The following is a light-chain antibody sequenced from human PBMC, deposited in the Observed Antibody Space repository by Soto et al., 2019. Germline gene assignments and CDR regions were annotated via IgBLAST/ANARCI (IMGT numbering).Light chain of an antibody. J-gene: IGLJ3*02. CDR1: SGHINYA. Sequence: QLVLTQSPSASASLGASVKLTCTLSSGHINYAIAWHQQQPEKGPRHLMKLNSDGSHSKGDGIPDRFSGSSSGAERYLTISSLQSEDEADYYCQTWGTGIWVFGGGTKLTVL. CDR2: LNSDGSH. CDR3: QTWGTGIWV. V-gene: IGLV4-69*01.